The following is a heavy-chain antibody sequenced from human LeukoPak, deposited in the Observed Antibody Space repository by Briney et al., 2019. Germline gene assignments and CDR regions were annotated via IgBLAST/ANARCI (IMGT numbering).Heavy chain of an antibody. CDR3: ARSNKVPQGYFNY. D-gene: IGHD1/OR15-1a*01. Sequence: GASVKVSCKASGYTFTNYAMNWVRLAPGQGLEWMGWINTDTGNPTYAQDFTGQCVFSLDTSVSTAYLQISGLKAEDTAVYYCARSNKVPQGYFNYWGQGTLVTVSS. CDR1: GYTFTNYA. CDR2: INTDTGNP. J-gene: IGHJ4*02. V-gene: IGHV7-4-1*02.